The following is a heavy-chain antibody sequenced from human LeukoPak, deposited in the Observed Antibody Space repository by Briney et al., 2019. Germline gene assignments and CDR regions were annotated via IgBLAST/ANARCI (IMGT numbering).Heavy chain of an antibody. CDR3: ARDKLGYCSSTSCYYYYYYMDV. V-gene: IGHV4-61*02. CDR2: IYTSGST. Sequence: SQTLSLTCTVSGGSIGSGSYYWSWIRQPAGKGLEWIGRIYTSGSTNYNPSLKSRVTISVDTSKNQFSLKLSSVTAADTAVYYCARDKLGYCSSTSCYYYYYYMDVWGKGTTVTVSS. CDR1: GGSIGSGSYY. J-gene: IGHJ6*03. D-gene: IGHD2-2*01.